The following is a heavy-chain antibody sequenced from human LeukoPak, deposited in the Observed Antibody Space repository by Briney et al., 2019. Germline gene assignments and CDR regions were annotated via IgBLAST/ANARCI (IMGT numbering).Heavy chain of an antibody. CDR2: ISAGGDIT. Sequence: GGSLRLSCTASGFTFSSYAMSWVRQASGKGLEWISSISAGGDITHYADSMQGRFTISRDNSKNTLYLQMNSLRAEDTAVYYCAKESPQFDYWGQGTLVTVSS. J-gene: IGHJ4*02. CDR3: AKESPQFDY. V-gene: IGHV3-23*01. CDR1: GFTFSSYA.